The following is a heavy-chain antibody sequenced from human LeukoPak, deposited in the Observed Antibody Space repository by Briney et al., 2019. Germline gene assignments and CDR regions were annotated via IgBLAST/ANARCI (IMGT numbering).Heavy chain of an antibody. Sequence: ASVKVSCKASGGTFSSYAISWVRQAPGQGLEWMGRIIPIFGTANYAQKFQGRVTITTDESTSTAYMELSSLRSEDTAVYYCARGDYDFWSGLMSDPWGQGTLVTVSS. J-gene: IGHJ5*02. CDR1: GGTFSSYA. CDR3: ARGDYDFWSGLMSDP. CDR2: IIPIFGTA. V-gene: IGHV1-69*05. D-gene: IGHD3-3*01.